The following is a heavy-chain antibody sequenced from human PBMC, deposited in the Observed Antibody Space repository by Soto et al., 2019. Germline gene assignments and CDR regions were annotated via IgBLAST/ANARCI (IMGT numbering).Heavy chain of an antibody. CDR2: IKSKTDGGTT. J-gene: IGHJ3*02. CDR3: TTYCGGDCYPLIAFDI. V-gene: IGHV3-15*01. D-gene: IGHD2-21*02. Sequence: PGESLKISCEASGLTFSNFAMGWVRQAPGKGLEWVGRIKSKTDGGTTDYAAPVKGRFTISRDDSKNTLYLQMNSLKTEDTAVYYCTTYCGGDCYPLIAFDIWGQGTMVTVSS. CDR1: GLTFSNFA.